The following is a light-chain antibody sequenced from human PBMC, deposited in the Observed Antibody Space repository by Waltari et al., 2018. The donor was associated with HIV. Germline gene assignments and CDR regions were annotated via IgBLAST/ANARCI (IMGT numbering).Light chain of an antibody. CDR2: DVS. CDR3: CSYAGSSTLL. Sequence: QSALTQPASVSGSPGQSITISCTGTSSDVGGYNYVSWYQQHPGKAPKLVIYDVSERPSGVSKRFSGSKSCNTASLTISGLQAEDEADYNCCSYAGSSTLLFGGGTKVTVL. V-gene: IGLV2-23*01. J-gene: IGLJ2*01. CDR1: SSDVGGYNY.